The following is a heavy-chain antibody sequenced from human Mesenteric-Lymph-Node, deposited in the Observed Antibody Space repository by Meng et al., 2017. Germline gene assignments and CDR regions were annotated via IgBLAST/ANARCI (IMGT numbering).Heavy chain of an antibody. V-gene: IGHV3-33*08. CDR1: GASVDSGNYH. J-gene: IGHJ5*02. D-gene: IGHD3-10*01. CDR3: ARDEGSGTPRSWFDP. CDR2: IWYDGSNE. Sequence: QGTLQQWGAGLLKPSATLSLTCTVSGASVDSGNYHWSWVRQAPGKGLEWVAVIWYDGSNENYADSVKGRFTISRDNSKNTLYLQMNSLRDEDTAVYYCARDEGSGTPRSWFDPWGHGTLVTVSS.